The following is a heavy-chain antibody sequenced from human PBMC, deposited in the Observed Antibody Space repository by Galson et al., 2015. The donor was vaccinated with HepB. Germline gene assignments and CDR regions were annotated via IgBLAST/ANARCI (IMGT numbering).Heavy chain of an antibody. V-gene: IGHV3-33*01. CDR3: ARDLGFGLDY. Sequence: SLRLSCAASEFTFSSYAMNWVRQAPGKGLEWVVVIWYDGTIKYYTDSVRGRFTISRDNSKNTLFLQMSSLRVEDTAVYYCARDLGFGLDYWGQGTLVIVSS. D-gene: IGHD3-16*01. CDR1: EFTFSSYA. J-gene: IGHJ4*02. CDR2: IWYDGTIK.